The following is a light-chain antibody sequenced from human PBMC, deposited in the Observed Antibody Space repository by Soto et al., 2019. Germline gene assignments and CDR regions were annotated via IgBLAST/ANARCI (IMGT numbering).Light chain of an antibody. CDR2: VAS. V-gene: IGKV1-27*01. CDR3: QKYDSAPWT. Sequence: DVQMTQSPSSLSASVGDRVTITCRASQGISKYLAWYQQKPGKVPRLMIYVASTLQSGVPSRFSGRGSGTDVILTISRLQPEDVATYYCQKYDSAPWTFGQGTKVEIK. J-gene: IGKJ1*01. CDR1: QGISKY.